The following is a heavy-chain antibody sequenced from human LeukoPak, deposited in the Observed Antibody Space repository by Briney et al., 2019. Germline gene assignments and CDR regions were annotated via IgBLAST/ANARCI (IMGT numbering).Heavy chain of an antibody. J-gene: IGHJ4*02. CDR3: ASDQDPLDY. CDR1: GYTFINYG. V-gene: IGHV1-18*01. CDR2: ISGYIGNT. Sequence: VASVKVSCKTSGYTFINYGISWVRQAPGQGLEWMGWISGYIGNTIYAQKFQGRVTMTTDTSTSTAYMELRSLRSDDTAVYYCASDQDPLDYWGQGTLVTVSS.